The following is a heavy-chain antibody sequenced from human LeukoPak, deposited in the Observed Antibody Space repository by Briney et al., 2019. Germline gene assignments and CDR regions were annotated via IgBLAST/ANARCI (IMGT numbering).Heavy chain of an antibody. CDR2: IPYDGTNK. J-gene: IGHJ3*02. Sequence: GGSLRLSCAASGFTFSSYGMHWVRQAPGKGLEGVAVIPYDGTNKYYADSVKGRFTISRDNSRNTLYLQMNSLRAEDTAVYYCAKDLKCSGGSCYSGSALDIWGQGTMVTVSS. D-gene: IGHD2-15*01. CDR1: GFTFSSYG. V-gene: IGHV3-30*18. CDR3: AKDLKCSGGSCYSGSALDI.